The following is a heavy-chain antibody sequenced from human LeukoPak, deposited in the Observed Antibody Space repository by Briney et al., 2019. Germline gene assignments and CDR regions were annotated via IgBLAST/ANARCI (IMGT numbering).Heavy chain of an antibody. V-gene: IGHV4-59*01. J-gene: IGHJ6*02. D-gene: IGHD3-16*01. CDR2: IHYSGKA. CDR1: GGSISGYY. Sequence: SETLSLTCTVSGGSISGYYWTWIRQPPGKGLEWIGQIHYSGKADYNPTLRSRITISVDTSKNQMSLKLSSVTAADTAVYYCARFGVYYDMGVWGQGTTVTVS. CDR3: ARFGVYYDMGV.